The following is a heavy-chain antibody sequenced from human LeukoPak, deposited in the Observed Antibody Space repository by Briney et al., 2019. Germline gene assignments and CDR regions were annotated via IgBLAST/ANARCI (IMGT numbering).Heavy chain of an antibody. CDR1: GFTFSSYG. CDR2: ISYDGSNK. J-gene: IGHJ4*02. Sequence: GGSLRLSCAASGFTFSSYGMHWVRQAPGKGLEWVAVISYDGSNKYYADSVKGRFTISRDNSKNTLYLQMNSLRAEDTAVYYCARAYNWNYVDYWGQGTLVTVSS. D-gene: IGHD1-20*01. V-gene: IGHV3-30*03. CDR3: ARAYNWNYVDY.